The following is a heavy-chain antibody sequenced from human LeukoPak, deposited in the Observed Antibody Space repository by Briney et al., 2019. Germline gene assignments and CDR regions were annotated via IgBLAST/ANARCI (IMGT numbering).Heavy chain of an antibody. J-gene: IGHJ6*03. CDR3: ARGYYDILTGYYAGGSYHYYYMDV. Sequence: GASVKVSCKASGYTFTGYYMHWVRQAPGQGLEWMGWINPDGGGTDYAQKFQGRVTTTRDTSISTAYMEVTRLRSDDTAVYYCARGYYDILTGYYAGGSYHYYYMDVWGKGTTVTVSS. V-gene: IGHV1-2*02. CDR2: INPDGGGT. CDR1: GYTFTGYY. D-gene: IGHD3-9*01.